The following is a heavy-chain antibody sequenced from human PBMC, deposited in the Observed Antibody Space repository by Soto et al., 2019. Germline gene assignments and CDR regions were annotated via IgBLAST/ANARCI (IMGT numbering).Heavy chain of an antibody. CDR2: IYSGGNT. CDR3: ARGGGGVPIDY. D-gene: IGHD3-16*01. Sequence: EVQLVESGGGLVQPGGALRLSCAASGFTVNNNYISWVRQAPGKGLEWVSVIYSGGNTYYADSVKGRFTISRDNSKNTLYLQMNSLRVEDTAVNYCARGGGGVPIDYWGQGTLVTVSS. J-gene: IGHJ4*02. V-gene: IGHV3-66*01. CDR1: GFTVNNNY.